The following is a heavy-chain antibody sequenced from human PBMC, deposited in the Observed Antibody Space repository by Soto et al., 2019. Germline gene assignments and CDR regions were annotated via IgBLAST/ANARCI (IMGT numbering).Heavy chain of an antibody. CDR1: GGSISSYY. V-gene: IGHV4-59*01. CDR3: AGEGSYKNYCYYGMDV. CDR2: IYYSGST. Sequence: QVQLQESGPGLVKPSETLSLTCTVSGGSISSYYWSWIRQPPGKGLEWIGYIYYSGSTNYNPSLKSRVTISVDTSKNQFSLKLSSVTAADTAVYYCAGEGSYKNYCYYGMDVWGQGTTVTVSS. J-gene: IGHJ6*02. D-gene: IGHD2-15*01.